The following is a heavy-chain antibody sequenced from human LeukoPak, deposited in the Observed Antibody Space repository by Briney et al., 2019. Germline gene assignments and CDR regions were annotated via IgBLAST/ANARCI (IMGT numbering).Heavy chain of an antibody. D-gene: IGHD6-13*01. CDR2: IIYTANSP. Sequence: GGSLRLSCAASGFGFSTYAMSWVRQAPGKALKWFSSIIYTANSPYYADSVKARFTISRDNSNNTLYLQMSTLRAEDTAISYCATMFSSTWPAWYFDLWGRGTLVTVSS. CDR1: GFGFSTYA. CDR3: ATMFSSTWPAWYFDL. V-gene: IGHV3-23*01. J-gene: IGHJ2*01.